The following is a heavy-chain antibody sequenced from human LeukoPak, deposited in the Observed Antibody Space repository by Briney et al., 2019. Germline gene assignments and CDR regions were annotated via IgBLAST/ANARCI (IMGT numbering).Heavy chain of an antibody. J-gene: IGHJ4*02. V-gene: IGHV3-74*01. Sequence: GGSPRLSCAASGFTFSSYWMHWVRQAPGKGLVWVSRINSDGSSTSYADSVKGRFTISRDNAKNTLYLQMNSLRAEDTAVYYCARGRGVVASKHFDYWGQGTLVTVSS. CDR3: ARGRGVVASKHFDY. CDR2: INSDGSST. CDR1: GFTFSSYW. D-gene: IGHD5-12*01.